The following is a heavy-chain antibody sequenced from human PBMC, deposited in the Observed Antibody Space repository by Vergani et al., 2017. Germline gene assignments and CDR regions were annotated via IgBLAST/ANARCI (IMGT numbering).Heavy chain of an antibody. V-gene: IGHV3-23*01. CDR2: ISGSGGNT. CDR3: ARASNEAIY. CDR1: GFTFSSYA. J-gene: IGHJ4*02. Sequence: EVQLLESGGGLVQPGGSLRLSCGASGFTFSSYAMTWVRQAPGKGLEWVSAISGSGGNTFYTDSVKGRFTISRDNAKNSLYLQMNSLRAEDTAVYYCARASNEAIYWGQGTLVTVSS.